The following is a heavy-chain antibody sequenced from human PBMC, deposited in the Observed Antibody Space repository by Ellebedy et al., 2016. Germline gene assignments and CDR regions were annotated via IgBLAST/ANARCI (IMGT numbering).Heavy chain of an antibody. CDR3: ARAIAVAGVYYYGMDV. CDR1: GYTFSSYG. CDR2: FDPEDGET. Sequence: ASVKVSCKASGYTFSSYGITWVRQAPGQGLEWMGGFDPEDGETIYAQKFQGRVTMTTDTSTSTAYMELRSLRSDDTAVYYCARAIAVAGVYYYGMDVWGQGTTVTVSS. D-gene: IGHD6-19*01. V-gene: IGHV1-18*01. J-gene: IGHJ6*02.